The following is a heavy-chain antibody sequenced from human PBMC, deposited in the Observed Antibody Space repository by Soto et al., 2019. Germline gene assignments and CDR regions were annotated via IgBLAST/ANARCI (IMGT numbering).Heavy chain of an antibody. J-gene: IGHJ4*02. CDR2: IYTSGST. Sequence: SETLSLTCTVSGGSISSYYWSWIRQPAGKGLEWIGRIYTSGSTNYNPSLKSRVTMSVDTSKNQFSLKLSSVTAADTAVYYCARELWFGELTPYYLGDGGQGTLVIVSA. D-gene: IGHD3-10*01. CDR3: ARELWFGELTPYYLGD. V-gene: IGHV4-4*07. CDR1: GGSISSYY.